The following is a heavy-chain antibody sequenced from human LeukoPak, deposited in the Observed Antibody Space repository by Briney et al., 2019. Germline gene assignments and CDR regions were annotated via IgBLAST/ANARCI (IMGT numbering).Heavy chain of an antibody. CDR3: ARDLWEEGQSKYRAYGMDV. CDR1: GGSISSSSYY. CDR2: IYYSGST. D-gene: IGHD4/OR15-4a*01. V-gene: IGHV4-39*07. Sequence: SETLSLTCTVSGGSISSSSYYWGWIRQPPGKGLEGIGSIYYSGSTYYNPSLKSRVTISVDTSKNQFSLKLSSVTAADTAVYYCARDLWEEGQSKYRAYGMDVWGQGTTVTVSS. J-gene: IGHJ6*02.